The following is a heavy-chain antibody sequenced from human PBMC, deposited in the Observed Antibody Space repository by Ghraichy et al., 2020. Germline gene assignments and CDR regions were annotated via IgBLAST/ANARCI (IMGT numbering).Heavy chain of an antibody. CDR1: GGSIASSY. CDR2: ISYNGNSGIT. Sequence: SETLSLTCTVSGGSIASSYWVWIRQSPGRGLEWIGYISYNGNSGITNYNAALKSRVTISVDTSKNQFSLKLTSVTAADTAVYYCARRGLGVYYFEYWGQGTLVTVSS. D-gene: IGHD3-16*01. J-gene: IGHJ4*02. V-gene: IGHV4-59*08. CDR3: ARRGLGVYYFEY.